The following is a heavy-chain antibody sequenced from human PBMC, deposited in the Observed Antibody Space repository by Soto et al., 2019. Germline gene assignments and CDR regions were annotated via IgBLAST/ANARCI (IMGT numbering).Heavy chain of an antibody. CDR2: IYHSGST. D-gene: IGHD3-10*01. CDR3: ARAQAQYYYHQNNWFDP. J-gene: IGHJ5*02. V-gene: IGHV4-30-2*01. Sequence: SETLSLTCALSGGSISSGGFSWSWIRQPPGKGLEWIGYIYHSGSTYYNPSLKSRVTISVDRSKNQFSLKLSSVTAADTAVYYCARAQAQYYYHQNNWFDPWGQGTLVTVSS. CDR1: GGSISSGGFS.